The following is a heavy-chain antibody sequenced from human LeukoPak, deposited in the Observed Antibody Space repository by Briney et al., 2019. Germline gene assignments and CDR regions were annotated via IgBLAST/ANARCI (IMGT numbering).Heavy chain of an antibody. CDR1: GFSFSGYS. D-gene: IGHD7-27*01. V-gene: IGHV3-48*01. CDR3: ARESITGDRDFDY. Sequence: PGGSLRLSCAASGFSFSGYSMNWVRQAPGRGLEWISYISSGSRTIFYADSVKGRFSISRDNAKNSLYLLMDSLRADDTAVYYCARESITGDRDFDYWGQGTPITVSS. CDR2: ISSGSRTI. J-gene: IGHJ4*02.